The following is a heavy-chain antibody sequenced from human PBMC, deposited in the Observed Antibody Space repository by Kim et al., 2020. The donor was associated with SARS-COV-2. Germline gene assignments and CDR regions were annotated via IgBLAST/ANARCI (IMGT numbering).Heavy chain of an antibody. CDR1: GFTFSSYS. V-gene: IGHV3-21*01. CDR3: ARGLYSGTYYYYGMDV. CDR2: ISSSSSYI. J-gene: IGHJ6*02. D-gene: IGHD1-1*01. Sequence: GGSLRLSCAASGFTFSSYSMNWVRQAPGKGLEWVSSISSSSSYIYYADSVKGRFTISRDNAKNSLYLQMNSLRAEDTAVYYCARGLYSGTYYYYGMDVWGQGTTVTVSS.